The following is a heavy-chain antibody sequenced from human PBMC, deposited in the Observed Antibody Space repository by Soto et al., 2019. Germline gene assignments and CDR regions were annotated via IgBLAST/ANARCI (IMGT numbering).Heavy chain of an antibody. D-gene: IGHD1-26*01. CDR1: GGSISSYY. CDR2: IYYSGST. Sequence: PSETLSLTCTVSGGSISSYYWSWIRQPPGKGLECIGHIYYSGSTNYNPSLKSRVTISVDTSKNQFSLKLSSVTAADTAVYYCAGSSIVGVLNYWGQGTTVTVSS. J-gene: IGHJ6*02. CDR3: AGSSIVGVLNY. V-gene: IGHV4-59*01.